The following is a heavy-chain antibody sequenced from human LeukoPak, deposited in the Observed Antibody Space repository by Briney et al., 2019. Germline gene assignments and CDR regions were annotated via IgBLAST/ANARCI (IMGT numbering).Heavy chain of an antibody. V-gene: IGHV3-30-3*01. CDR1: GFTFSSYA. CDR2: ISYDGSIK. Sequence: AGGSLRLSCAASGFTFSSYAMHWVRQAPGKGLEWVAVISYDGSIKYYADSVKGRFTISRDNSKNTLYLQMNSLRSDTAVYYCARGLQGAVAGTVYWGQGTLVTVSS. D-gene: IGHD6-19*01. CDR3: ARGLQGAVAGTVY. J-gene: IGHJ4*02.